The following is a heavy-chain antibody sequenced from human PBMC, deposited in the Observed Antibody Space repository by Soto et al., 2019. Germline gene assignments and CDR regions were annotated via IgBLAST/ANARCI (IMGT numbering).Heavy chain of an antibody. CDR2: IIPIFGTA. V-gene: IGHV1-69*13. CDR3: ARHYSSSPISTFDN. Sequence: SVKVSCKASGYTFTSYAISWVRQAPGQGLEWMGGIIPIFGTANYAQKFQGRVTITADESTSTAYMERSSLRSEDTAVYYCARHYSSSPISTFDNWGQGTLVTVSS. J-gene: IGHJ4*02. D-gene: IGHD6-13*01. CDR1: GYTFTSYA.